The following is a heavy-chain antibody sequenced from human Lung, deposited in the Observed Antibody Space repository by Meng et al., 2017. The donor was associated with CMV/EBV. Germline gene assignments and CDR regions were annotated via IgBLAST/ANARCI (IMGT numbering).Heavy chain of an antibody. CDR2: IKPSTGDT. V-gene: IGHV1-2*04. J-gene: IGHJ4*02. CDR3: TREVFDY. Sequence: QAQLLQSGVAVKKPGTSVKPSCKTSGYTFNDYWIHWVRQAPGQGLEWMGRIKPSTGDTSYAQKFRGCLTVTRDTSISTVYMEVNSLTSDDTAVYYCTREVFDYWGQGALVTVSS. CDR1: GYTFNDYW.